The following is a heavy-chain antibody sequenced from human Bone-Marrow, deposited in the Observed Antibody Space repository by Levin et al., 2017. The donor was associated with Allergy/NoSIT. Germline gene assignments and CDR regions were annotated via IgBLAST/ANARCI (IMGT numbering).Heavy chain of an antibody. CDR2: INSDGSST. J-gene: IGHJ4*02. Sequence: LSLTCAASGFTFSSYWMHWVRQAPGKGLVWVSRINSDGSSTSYADSVKGRFTISRDNAKNTLYLQMNSLRAEDTAVYYCARGGSGWTGDDYWGQGTLVTVSS. CDR3: ARGGSGWTGDDY. CDR1: GFTFSSYW. D-gene: IGHD6-19*01. V-gene: IGHV3-74*01.